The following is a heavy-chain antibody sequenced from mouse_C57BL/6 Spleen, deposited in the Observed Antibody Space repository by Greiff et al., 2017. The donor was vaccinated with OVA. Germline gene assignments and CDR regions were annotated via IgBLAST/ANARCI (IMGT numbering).Heavy chain of an antibody. CDR1: GYAFSSSW. J-gene: IGHJ3*01. Sequence: QVQLQQSGPELVKPGASVKISCKASGYAFSSSWMNWVKQRPGKGLEWIGRIYPGDGDTNYNGKFKGKATLTADKSSSTAYMQLSSLTSEDSAVYFCARWGGGVAYWGQGTLVTVSA. CDR2: IYPGDGDT. CDR3: ARWGGGVAY. V-gene: IGHV1-82*01.